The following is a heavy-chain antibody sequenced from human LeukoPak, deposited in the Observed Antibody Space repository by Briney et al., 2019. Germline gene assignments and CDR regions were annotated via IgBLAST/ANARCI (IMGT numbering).Heavy chain of an antibody. V-gene: IGHV1-58*02. Sequence: SVKVSCKASGFTFTSSAMQWVRQARGQRLEWIGWIVVGSGNTNYAQKFQERVTITRDMSTSTAYMELSSLRSEDTAVYYCARATMVRGVYPYYYYGMDVWGQGTTVTVSS. D-gene: IGHD3-10*01. CDR2: IVVGSGNT. CDR1: GFTFTSSA. J-gene: IGHJ6*02. CDR3: ARATMVRGVYPYYYYGMDV.